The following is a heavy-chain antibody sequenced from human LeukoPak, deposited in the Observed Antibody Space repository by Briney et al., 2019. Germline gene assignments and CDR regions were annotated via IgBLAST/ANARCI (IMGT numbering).Heavy chain of an antibody. D-gene: IGHD4-23*01. Sequence: SVKVSCKASGGTFSSYAISWVRQAPGQGLEWMGGIIPIFGTANYAQKFQGRVTITADESTSTAYMELSSLRSEDTAVYYCARGIAWDFYGGNVIYDYWGQGTLVTVSS. J-gene: IGHJ4*02. CDR1: GGTFSSYA. CDR2: IIPIFGTA. CDR3: ARGIAWDFYGGNVIYDY. V-gene: IGHV1-69*01.